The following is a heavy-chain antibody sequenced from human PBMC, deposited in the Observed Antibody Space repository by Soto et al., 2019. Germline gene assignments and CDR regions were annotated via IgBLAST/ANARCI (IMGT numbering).Heavy chain of an antibody. Sequence: SETLSLTCTVSGGSISSGGYYWSWIRQHPGKGLEWIGYIYYSGSTYYNPSLKSRVTISVDTSKNQFSLKLSSVTAADTAVYYCARDQKRWLQFDIWGQGTMVTVSS. J-gene: IGHJ3*02. V-gene: IGHV4-31*03. CDR2: IYYSGST. CDR1: GGSISSGGYY. D-gene: IGHD5-12*01. CDR3: ARDQKRWLQFDI.